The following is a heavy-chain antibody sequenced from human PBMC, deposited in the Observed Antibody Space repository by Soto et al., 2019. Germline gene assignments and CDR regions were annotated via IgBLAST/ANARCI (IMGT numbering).Heavy chain of an antibody. Sequence: QVQLQESGPGLVKPSETLSLTCTVSGGSISSYYWSWIRQPPGKGLEWIGYIYYSGSTNYNPSLKSRVTISVDTSTNQFALKLSSVTAADTAVYYCARSTVTDYYYYGMDVWGQGTTVTVSS. CDR2: IYYSGST. V-gene: IGHV4-59*08. CDR3: ARSTVTDYYYYGMDV. D-gene: IGHD4-17*01. CDR1: GGSISSYY. J-gene: IGHJ6*02.